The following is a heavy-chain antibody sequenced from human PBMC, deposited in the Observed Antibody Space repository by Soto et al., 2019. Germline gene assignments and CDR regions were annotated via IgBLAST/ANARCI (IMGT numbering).Heavy chain of an antibody. CDR1: GGSISSYY. CDR2: IYYSGST. Sequence: PSETVSLTCTVSGGSISSYYWSWIRQPPGKGLEWIGYIYYSGSTNYNPSLKSRVTISVDTSKNQFSLKLSSVTAADTAVYYCARHNPLCGGDCYSFDYWGQGTLVTV. V-gene: IGHV4-59*08. CDR3: ARHNPLCGGDCYSFDY. J-gene: IGHJ4*02. D-gene: IGHD2-21*02.